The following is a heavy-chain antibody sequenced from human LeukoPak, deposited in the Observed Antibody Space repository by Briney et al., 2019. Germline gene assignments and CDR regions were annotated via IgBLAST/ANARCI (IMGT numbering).Heavy chain of an antibody. CDR2: VDPEDGET. Sequence: GASVKVSCKVSGYTFTDYYMHWVQQAPGKGLEWMGLVDPEDGETIYAEKFQGRVTITTDESTSTAYMELSSLRSEDTAVYYCAAGKLLWFGELLSGTFDYWGQGTLVTVSS. CDR1: GYTFTDYY. V-gene: IGHV1-69-2*01. D-gene: IGHD3-10*01. CDR3: AAGKLLWFGELLSGTFDY. J-gene: IGHJ4*02.